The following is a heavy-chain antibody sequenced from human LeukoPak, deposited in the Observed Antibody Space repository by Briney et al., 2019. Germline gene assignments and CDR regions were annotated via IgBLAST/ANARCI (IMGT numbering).Heavy chain of an antibody. J-gene: IGHJ3*02. Sequence: GASVKVSCKASGYPFTTYGITWVRQAPGQGLEWMGWISTYNGDTNYAQKFQGRVTMTTDTSTSTAYIELRSLTSDDTAAYYCARGPAVTRTGAFDIWGQGTMVTVSS. CDR3: ARGPAVTRTGAFDI. V-gene: IGHV1-18*01. CDR1: GYPFTTYG. D-gene: IGHD4-17*01. CDR2: ISTYNGDT.